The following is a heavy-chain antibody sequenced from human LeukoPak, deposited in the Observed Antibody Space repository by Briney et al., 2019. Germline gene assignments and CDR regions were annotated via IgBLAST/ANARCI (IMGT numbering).Heavy chain of an antibody. CDR2: ISSNGGST. CDR3: AREVDY. Sequence: GGSLRLSCAASGFTFSSYAMHWVRQAPGKGLEYVSAISSNGGSTYYANSVKGRFTISRDNSKNTLYLQMGSLRAEDTAVYYCAREVDYWGQGTLVTVSS. V-gene: IGHV3-64*01. CDR1: GFTFSSYA. J-gene: IGHJ4*02.